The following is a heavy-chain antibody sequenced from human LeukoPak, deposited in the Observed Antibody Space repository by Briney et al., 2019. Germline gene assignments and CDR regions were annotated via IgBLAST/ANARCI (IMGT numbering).Heavy chain of an antibody. D-gene: IGHD1-26*01. V-gene: IGHV4-38-2*02. J-gene: IGHJ4*02. Sequence: PSETLSLTCTVSGYSISSGYYWGWIRQPPGKGLEWIGSIYHSGSTYYNPSLKSRVTISVDTSKNQFSLKLSSVTAADTAVYYCARLISGSYGFGYWGQGTLVTASS. CDR3: ARLISGSYGFGY. CDR2: IYHSGST. CDR1: GYSISSGYY.